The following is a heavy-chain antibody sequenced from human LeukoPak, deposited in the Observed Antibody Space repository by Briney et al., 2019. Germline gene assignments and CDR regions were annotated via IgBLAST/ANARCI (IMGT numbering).Heavy chain of an antibody. CDR3: ARDRDSSSWYAPLTGFDY. CDR1: GGTFSSYA. Sequence: ASVKVSCKASGGTFSSYAISWVRQAPGQGLEWMGGIIPIFGTANYAQKFQGRVTITADNSTSTAYMELSSLRSEDTAVYYCARDRDSSSWYAPLTGFDYWGQGTLVTVSS. D-gene: IGHD6-13*01. CDR2: IIPIFGTA. V-gene: IGHV1-69*06. J-gene: IGHJ4*02.